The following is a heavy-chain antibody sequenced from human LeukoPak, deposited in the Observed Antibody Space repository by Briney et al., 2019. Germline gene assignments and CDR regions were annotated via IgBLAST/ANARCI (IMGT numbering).Heavy chain of an antibody. V-gene: IGHV1-8*01. D-gene: IGHD4-17*01. Sequence: ASVKVSCKASGYTFTSYDINWVRQATGQGLEWMGWMNPNSGNTGYAQKFQGRVTMTRNTSISTAYMELSSLRSEDTAVYYCARLYGDSDFYYYYYMDVWGKGTTVTVSS. CDR2: MNPNSGNT. CDR1: GYTFTSYD. J-gene: IGHJ6*03. CDR3: ARLYGDSDFYYYYYMDV.